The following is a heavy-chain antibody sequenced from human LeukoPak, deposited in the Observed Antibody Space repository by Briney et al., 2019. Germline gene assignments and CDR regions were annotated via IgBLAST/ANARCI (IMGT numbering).Heavy chain of an antibody. J-gene: IGHJ4*02. V-gene: IGHV3-30-3*01. CDR1: GFTFSSYA. CDR2: ISYDGSNK. CDR3: ASTKAVAALCFDY. D-gene: IGHD6-19*01. Sequence: GGSLRLSCAASGFTFSSYAMHWVRQAPGKGLEWVAVISYDGSNKYYADSVKGRFTISRDNSKNTLYLQMNSLRAEDTAVYYCASTKAVAALCFDYWGQGTLVTVSS.